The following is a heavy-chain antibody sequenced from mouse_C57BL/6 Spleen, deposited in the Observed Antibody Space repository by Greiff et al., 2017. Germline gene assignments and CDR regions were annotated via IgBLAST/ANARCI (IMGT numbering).Heavy chain of an antibody. CDR3: ARDSGNSFDY. J-gene: IGHJ2*01. CDR1: GFTFSSYA. V-gene: IGHV5-4*01. Sequence: EVQRVESGGGLVKPGGSLKLSCAASGFTFSSYAMSWVRQTPEKRLEWVATISDGGSYTYYPDNVKGRFTISRDNAKNNLYLQMSHLKSEDTAMYYCARDSGNSFDYWGQGTTLTVSS. CDR2: ISDGGSYT. D-gene: IGHD1-1*02.